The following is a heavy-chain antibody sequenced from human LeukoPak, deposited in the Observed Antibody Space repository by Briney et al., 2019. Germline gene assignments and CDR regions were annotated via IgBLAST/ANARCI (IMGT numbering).Heavy chain of an antibody. CDR1: GVSISGINYY. J-gene: IGHJ6*02. CDR2: IYTTGSS. V-gene: IGHV4-61*02. CDR3: ARVSPSGVWDV. D-gene: IGHD3-10*01. Sequence: PSETLSLTCTVSGVSISGINYYWPWIRQPAGTGLEWIGRIYTTGSSNYNPSLKSRVTISVDTSNNQFSLKLSSVTAADTAVYYCARVSPSGVWDVWGQGTTVTVSS.